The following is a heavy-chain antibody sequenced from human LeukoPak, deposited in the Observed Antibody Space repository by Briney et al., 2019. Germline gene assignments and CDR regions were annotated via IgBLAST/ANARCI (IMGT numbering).Heavy chain of an antibody. CDR3: ARLGQTEAFDI. CDR1: GYSISTGYY. D-gene: IGHD7-27*01. CDR2: IYYSGST. Sequence: SETLSLTCTVSGYSISTGYYWDWIRQPPGEGLEWIGSIYYSGSTYYNPSLKGRVTISRDTSKNQFSLKLSSVTAADTAVYYCARLGQTEAFDIWGQGTMVTVSS. J-gene: IGHJ3*02. V-gene: IGHV4-38-2*02.